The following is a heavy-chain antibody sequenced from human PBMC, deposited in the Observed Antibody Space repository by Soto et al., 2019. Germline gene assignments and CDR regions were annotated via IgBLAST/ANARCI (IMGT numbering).Heavy chain of an antibody. V-gene: IGHV4-31*03. CDR3: AASFVACGGVNYYGMDV. Sequence: QVQLQESGPGLVKPSQTLSLTCTVSGGSISSGGYYWYWIRQHPGQGLERIGYIHYSGTTYYNPALKRRVTISVDTSKNQFSLRLSSVTAADTAVSYCAASFVACGGVNYYGMDVWGQGTTVTVSS. CDR2: IHYSGTT. D-gene: IGHD2-21*01. CDR1: GGSISSGGYY. J-gene: IGHJ6*02.